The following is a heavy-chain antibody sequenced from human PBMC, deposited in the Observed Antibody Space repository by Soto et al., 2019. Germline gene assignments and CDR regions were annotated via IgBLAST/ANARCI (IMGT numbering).Heavy chain of an antibody. CDR1: GYTFTNYW. V-gene: IGHV5-51*01. Sequence: HGESLKISCKAIGYTFTNYWIGWVRQTPGKGLEWMGIIFPGDSDTRYNPSFEGQVTVSAGESISTAYLQWNTLKASDTAMYYCVRPNFGALTHFDPWGQGALVTVSS. CDR2: IFPGDSDT. CDR3: VRPNFGALTHFDP. D-gene: IGHD3-16*01. J-gene: IGHJ5*02.